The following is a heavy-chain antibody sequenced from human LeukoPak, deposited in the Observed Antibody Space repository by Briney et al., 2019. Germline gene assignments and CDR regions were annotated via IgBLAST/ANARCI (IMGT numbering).Heavy chain of an antibody. CDR3: ARDLIHGNYFDY. CDR2: IYTSGST. D-gene: IGHD2-8*01. V-gene: IGHV4-4*07. CDR1: GGSISSYY. J-gene: IGHJ4*02. Sequence: PSETLSLTCTVSGGSISSYYWSWLRQPAGKGLEWGGRIYTSGSTNYNPSLKSRVTMSVDTSKNQFSLKLSSVTAADTAVYYCARDLIHGNYFDYWGQGTLVTVSS.